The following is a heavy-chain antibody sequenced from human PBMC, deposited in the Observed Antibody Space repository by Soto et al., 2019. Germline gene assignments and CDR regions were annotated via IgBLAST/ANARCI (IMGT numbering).Heavy chain of an antibody. Sequence: QVQLQESGPGLVKPSQTPSLTCTVSVGSISSGDYYWRWIRQPPGKGLEWIGYIYYSGSSSYNPALNSRVTRTVDTSKNQFSLTLNSVKAADTAVYYCARGGGYSPCWGQGTLVTVSS. CDR2: IYYSGSS. J-gene: IGHJ4*02. V-gene: IGHV4-30-4*01. D-gene: IGHD1-26*01. CDR1: VGSISSGDYY. CDR3: ARGGGYSPC.